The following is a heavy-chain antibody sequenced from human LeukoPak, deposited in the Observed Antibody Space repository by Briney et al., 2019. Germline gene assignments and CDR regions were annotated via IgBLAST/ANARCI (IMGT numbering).Heavy chain of an antibody. V-gene: IGHV4-39*07. J-gene: IGHJ4*02. CDR1: GGSISSSTYY. Sequence: AETLSLTCTVSGGSISSSTYYWGWIRQPPGKGLEWIGNIYYSGNTYYNPSLESRVTISVDTSKNQFSLKLSSVTAADTAMYYRARGTYYYGSGSWNPLYYFDYWGQGTLVTVPS. CDR3: ARGTYYYGSGSWNPLYYFDY. D-gene: IGHD3-10*01. CDR2: IYYSGNT.